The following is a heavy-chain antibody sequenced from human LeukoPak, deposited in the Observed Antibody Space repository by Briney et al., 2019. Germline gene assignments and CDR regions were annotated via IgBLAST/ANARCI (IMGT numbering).Heavy chain of an antibody. J-gene: IGHJ5*02. Sequence: ASETLSLTCAVYGGSFSGYYWSWIRQPPGKGLEWIGEINHSGSTNYNPSLKSRVTISVDTSKNQFSLKLSSVTAADTAVYYCARRYYYDSSGYYYFNTRSRFDPWGQGTLVTVSS. CDR3: ARRYYYDSSGYYYFNTRSRFDP. D-gene: IGHD3-22*01. V-gene: IGHV4-34*01. CDR2: INHSGST. CDR1: GGSFSGYY.